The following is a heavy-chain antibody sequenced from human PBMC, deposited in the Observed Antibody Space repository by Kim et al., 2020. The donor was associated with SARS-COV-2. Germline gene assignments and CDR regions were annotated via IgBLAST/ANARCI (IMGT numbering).Heavy chain of an antibody. CDR1: GFTFSSYG. J-gene: IGHJ4*02. D-gene: IGHD6-19*01. CDR3: AKGRFGYSSGWYGYSLDY. CDR2: ISYDGSNK. V-gene: IGHV3-30*18. Sequence: GGSLRLSCAASGFTFSSYGMHWVRQAPGKGLEWVAVISYDGSNKYYADSVKGRFTISRDNSKNTLYLQMNSLRAEDTAVYYCAKGRFGYSSGWYGYSLDYWGQGTLGTVSA.